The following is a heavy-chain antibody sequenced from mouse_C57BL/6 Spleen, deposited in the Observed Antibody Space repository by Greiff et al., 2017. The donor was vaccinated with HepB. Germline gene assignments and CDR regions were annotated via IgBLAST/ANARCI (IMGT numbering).Heavy chain of an antibody. V-gene: IGHV1-22*01. CDR3: ARQGFDGYYFDY. CDR1: GYTFTDYN. Sequence: EVQLQQSGPELVKPGASVKMSCKASGYTFTDYNMHWVKQSHGKSLEWIGYINPNNGGTSYNQKFKGKATLTVNKSSSTAYMEFRSLTSEDLAVYDCARQGFDGYYFDYWGQGTTLTVSS. J-gene: IGHJ2*01. D-gene: IGHD2-3*01. CDR2: INPNNGGT.